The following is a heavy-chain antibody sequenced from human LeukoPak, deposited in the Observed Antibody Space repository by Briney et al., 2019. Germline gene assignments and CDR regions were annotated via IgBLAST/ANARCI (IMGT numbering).Heavy chain of an antibody. CDR2: ISGSGGST. CDR1: GFTFSSCA. V-gene: IGHV3-23*01. CDR3: AKDPYAILTGYRYYFDY. D-gene: IGHD3-9*01. Sequence: GGSLRLSCAASGFTFSSCAMSWVRQAPGKGLEWVSAISGSGGSTYYADSVKGRFTISRDNSKNTLYLQMNSLRAEDTAVYYCAKDPYAILTGYRYYFDYWGQGTLVTVSS. J-gene: IGHJ4*02.